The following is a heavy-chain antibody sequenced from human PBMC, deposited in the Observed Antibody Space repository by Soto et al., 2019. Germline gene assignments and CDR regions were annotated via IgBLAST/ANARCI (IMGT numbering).Heavy chain of an antibody. Sequence: AEYLRPSCKTSGFTFSNRWMSWFRQAPGKGLEWIGRIKGESDGGTTDYATPVKGRFSISRDQSKDTLYLHMNSLKTEDTAVYYCTTGLSNGYYNFDYWGQGT. CDR3: TTGLSNGYYNFDY. D-gene: IGHD3-22*01. V-gene: IGHV3-15*01. CDR1: GFTFSNRW. CDR2: IKGESDGGTT. J-gene: IGHJ4*02.